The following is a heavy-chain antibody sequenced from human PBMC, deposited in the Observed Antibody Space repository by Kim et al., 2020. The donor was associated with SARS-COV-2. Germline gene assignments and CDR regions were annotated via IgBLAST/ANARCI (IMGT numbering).Heavy chain of an antibody. Sequence: GGSLRLSCAASGFTFSSYWMSWVRQAPGKGLEWVANIKQDGSEKYYVDSVKGRFTISRDNAKNSLYLQMNSLRAEDTAVYYCAREIRVFMYYYYYGMDVWGQGTTVTVSS. CDR3: AREIRVFMYYYYYGMDV. CDR1: GFTFSSYW. D-gene: IGHD6-13*01. J-gene: IGHJ6*02. CDR2: IKQDGSEK. V-gene: IGHV3-7*01.